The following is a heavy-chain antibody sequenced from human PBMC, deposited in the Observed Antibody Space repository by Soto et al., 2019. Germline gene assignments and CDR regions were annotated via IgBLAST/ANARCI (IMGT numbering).Heavy chain of an antibody. CDR3: LKEYYFDPSGYFPFDY. V-gene: IGHV3-23*01. J-gene: IGHJ4*02. Sequence: GGSLRLSCAASGFTFSSYAMSWVRQAPGKGLEWVSALSGSGNSPYYADSVKGRFTISRDNSRNTLYLQMSSLRVEDAAVYYCLKEYYFDPSGYFPFDYWGQGTLVTVSS. CDR1: GFTFSSYA. D-gene: IGHD3-22*01. CDR2: LSGSGNSP.